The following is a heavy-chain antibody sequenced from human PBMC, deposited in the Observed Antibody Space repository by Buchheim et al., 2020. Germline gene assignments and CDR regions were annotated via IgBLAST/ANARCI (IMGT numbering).Heavy chain of an antibody. D-gene: IGHD5-12*01. CDR1: GGSLSSSTW. CDR3: ARVWAVATPMSGDWFDP. V-gene: IGHV4-4*02. Sequence: QVQLQESGPGLVKPSGTLSLTCGVSGGSLSSSTWGSWVRQPPGKGLEWIGEIHHSGGTNYNPSLMSRVAISLDKSSNQFSLNLPSVTASETAVYYCARVWAVATPMSGDWFDPWGQGAL. CDR2: IHHSGGT. J-gene: IGHJ5*02.